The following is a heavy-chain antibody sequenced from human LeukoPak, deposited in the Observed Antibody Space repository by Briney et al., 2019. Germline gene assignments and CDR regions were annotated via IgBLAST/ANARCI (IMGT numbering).Heavy chain of an antibody. CDR3: ARDGHLIAARVSWFDP. CDR2: INPNSGGT. CDR1: GYTFTGYY. J-gene: IGHJ5*02. D-gene: IGHD6-6*01. Sequence: GSSVKVSCKASGYTFTGYYMHWVRQAPGQGLEWMGWINPNSGGTNYAQKFQGRVTMTRDTSISTAYMELSRLRSDDTAVYYCARDGHLIAARVSWFDPWGQGTLVTVSS. V-gene: IGHV1-2*02.